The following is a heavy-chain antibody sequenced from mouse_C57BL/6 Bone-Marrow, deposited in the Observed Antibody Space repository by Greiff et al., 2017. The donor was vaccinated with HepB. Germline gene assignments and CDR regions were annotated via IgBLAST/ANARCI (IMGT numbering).Heavy chain of an antibody. Sequence: VQLKESGLELVKPGASVKISCKASGYSFPDYNMNWVKQSNGKSLEWIGVINPNYGTTSYNQKFKGKATLTVDQSSSTAYMQLNSLTSEDSAVYYCASGDYYGSSYVEWYFDVWGTGTTVTVSS. V-gene: IGHV1-39*01. D-gene: IGHD1-1*01. J-gene: IGHJ1*03. CDR2: INPNYGTT. CDR1: GYSFPDYN. CDR3: ASGDYYGSSYVEWYFDV.